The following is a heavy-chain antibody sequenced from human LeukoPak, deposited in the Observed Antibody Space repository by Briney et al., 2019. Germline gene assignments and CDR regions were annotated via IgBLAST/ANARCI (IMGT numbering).Heavy chain of an antibody. D-gene: IGHD3-22*01. CDR3: ARDYAISGYYGSSVAFDI. CDR1: GYTFTAYY. V-gene: IGHV1-2*02. J-gene: IGHJ3*02. CDR2: MNPNSDDT. Sequence: ASVKVSCKASGYTFTAYYMHWVRQAPGQGLEWMGWMNPNSDDTNHAQKFQGRVTMTRDTSINTAYMELSSLRFDDTAVHYCARDYAISGYYGSSVAFDIWGQGTMVTVSS.